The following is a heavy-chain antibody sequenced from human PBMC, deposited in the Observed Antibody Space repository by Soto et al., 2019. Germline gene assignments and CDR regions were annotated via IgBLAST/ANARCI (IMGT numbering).Heavy chain of an antibody. CDR3: ARHSPANFFDS. V-gene: IGHV4-59*08. J-gene: IGHJ4*02. CDR1: GGSIRTYY. Sequence: SETLSLTCTVSGGSIRTYYWSWIRQPPGKGLEWIGYIYNSGSTNSNPSLKSRVSISVDASKNQFSLKLISVTAADTAVYFCARHSPANFFDSWGQGTLVTV. CDR2: IYNSGST.